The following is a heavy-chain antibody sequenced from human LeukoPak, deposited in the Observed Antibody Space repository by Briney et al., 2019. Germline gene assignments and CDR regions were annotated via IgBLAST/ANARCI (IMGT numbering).Heavy chain of an antibody. CDR1: GGSISSYY. CDR3: ARSSATYHEGFDY. Sequence: PSETLSLTCTVSGGSISSYYWSWIRQPPGKGLEWIGYIYYSGSTNYNPSLKSRVTISVDTSKNQFSLKVSSVTAADTAVYYCARSSATYHEGFDYWGQGTLVTVSS. J-gene: IGHJ4*02. CDR2: IYYSGST. D-gene: IGHD1-14*01. V-gene: IGHV4-59*08.